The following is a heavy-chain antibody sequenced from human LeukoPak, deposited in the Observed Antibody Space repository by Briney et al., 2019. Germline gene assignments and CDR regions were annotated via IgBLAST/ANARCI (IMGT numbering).Heavy chain of an antibody. CDR3: ARVGRGYDR. CDR1: GFTFSNYW. V-gene: IGHV3-7*01. D-gene: IGHD5-12*01. CDR2: IKQDGSEK. J-gene: IGHJ4*02. Sequence: GSLRLSCAASGFTFSNYWMSRVRQAPGKGLEWVANIKQDGSEKYYVDSVKGRFTISRDNAKNSLYLQMNSLRAEDTAVYYCARVGRGYDRWGQGTLVTVSS.